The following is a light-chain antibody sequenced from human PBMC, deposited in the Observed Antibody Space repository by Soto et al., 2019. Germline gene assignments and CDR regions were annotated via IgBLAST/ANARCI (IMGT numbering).Light chain of an antibody. CDR2: DAS. V-gene: IGKV3-11*01. Sequence: EIVLTQSPATLSLSPGERATLSCRASQNVSSYLAWYQQKPGQAPRLLIYDASNRATGIPARFSGSGSGTDFTLTISSLEPEDFAVYYCQQRSDWPPIFTFGPGTNVDIK. CDR3: QQRSDWPPIFT. CDR1: QNVSSY. J-gene: IGKJ3*01.